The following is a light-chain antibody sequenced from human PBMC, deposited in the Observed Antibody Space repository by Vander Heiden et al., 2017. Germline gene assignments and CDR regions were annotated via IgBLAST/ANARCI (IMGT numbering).Light chain of an antibody. CDR3: SSFTRTRTYV. CDR2: DVN. J-gene: IGLJ1*01. Sequence: QSALTQPASVSGSPGQSIAISCTRTSSDVGRFNYVSWYQQHPGKAPKLMIFDVNNRPSGVSDRFSGSKSGNTASLTISGLQAEDEADYYCSSFTRTRTYVFGTGTKVTVL. CDR1: SSDVGRFNY. V-gene: IGLV2-14*03.